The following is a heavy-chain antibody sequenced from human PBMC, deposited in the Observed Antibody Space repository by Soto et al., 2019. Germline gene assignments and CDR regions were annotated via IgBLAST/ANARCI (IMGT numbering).Heavy chain of an antibody. CDR2: ISYDGSNK. Sequence: QVQLVESGGGVVQPGRSLRLSCAASGFTFSSYAMHWVRQAPGKXLXWVXVISYDGSNKYYADSVKGRFTISRDNSKNTLYLQMNSLXAEDTAXYYXXXDXXXXXXXXXTXLDYWGQGTLVTVSS. J-gene: IGHJ4*02. V-gene: IGHV3-30-3*01. CDR3: XXDXXXXXXXXXTXLDY. CDR1: GFTFSSYA.